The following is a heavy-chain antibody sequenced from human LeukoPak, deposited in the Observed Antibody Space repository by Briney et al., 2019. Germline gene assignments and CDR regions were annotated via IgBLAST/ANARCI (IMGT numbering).Heavy chain of an antibody. CDR1: GGSVNSGSYS. J-gene: IGHJ3*02. Sequence: SETLSLTCTVSGGSVNSGSYSWSWIRQPPGTGLEWIGYIYYSGTTNCNPSLKSRVTISLDTSKNQFSLKLSSVTAADTAVYYCARAANWNAFDIWGQGTMVTVSS. CDR2: IYYSGTT. V-gene: IGHV4-61*01. CDR3: ARAANWNAFDI. D-gene: IGHD1-1*01.